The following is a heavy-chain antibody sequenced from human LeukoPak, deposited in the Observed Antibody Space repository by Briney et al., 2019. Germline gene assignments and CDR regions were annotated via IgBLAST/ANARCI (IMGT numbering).Heavy chain of an antibody. V-gene: IGHV3-9*01. D-gene: IGHD3-3*02. J-gene: IGHJ4*02. CDR3: ASSSFYSPWSY. CDR1: RFTFDDYD. CDR2: ISWNSGSI. Sequence: GGSLRLSCAASRFTFDDYDMYWVRQGPGKGLEWVSGISWNSGSIGYADSVKGRFIISRDNAKNSLYLQMSSVRTEDTALYYCASSSFYSPWSYWGQGTLVTVSS.